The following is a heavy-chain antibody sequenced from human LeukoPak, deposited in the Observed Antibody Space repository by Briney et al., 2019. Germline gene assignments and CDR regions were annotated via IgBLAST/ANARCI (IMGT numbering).Heavy chain of an antibody. CDR1: GFTFGDYA. V-gene: IGHV3-49*05. J-gene: IGHJ4*02. CDR3: AVGLGWAAAGPFDY. CDR2: IRSKAYGGTT. Sequence: KPGRSLRLSCTASGFTFGDYAMSWFRQAPGKGLEWVGFIRSKAYGGTTEYAASVKGRFTISRDDSKSIAYLQMNSLKTEDTAVYYCAVGLGWAAAGPFDYWGQGTLVTVSS. D-gene: IGHD6-13*01.